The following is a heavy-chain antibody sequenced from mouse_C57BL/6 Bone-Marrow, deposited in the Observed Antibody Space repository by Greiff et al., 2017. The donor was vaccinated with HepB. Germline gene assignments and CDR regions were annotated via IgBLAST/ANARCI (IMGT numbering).Heavy chain of an antibody. CDR2: INPNYGTT. CDR1: GYSFTDYN. J-gene: IGHJ1*03. CDR3: ARSHGNDLYVDV. Sequence: VQLQQSGPELVKPGASVKISCKASGYSFTDYNMNWVKQSNGKSLEWIGVINPNYGTTSYNQKFKGKATLTVDQSSSTAYMQLTSLTSEDSAVYDGARSHGNDLYVDVWGTGTTVTVSS. V-gene: IGHV1-39*01. D-gene: IGHD2-1*01.